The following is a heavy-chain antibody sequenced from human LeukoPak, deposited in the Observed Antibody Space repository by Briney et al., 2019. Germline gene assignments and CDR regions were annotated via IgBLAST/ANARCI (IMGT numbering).Heavy chain of an antibody. CDR3: ARRAVVSGSYSNDAFDI. Sequence: ASVMVPCKASGYTFTSYGITWVRQAPGQGLEWMGWISAYNGNTYYAQKLQGRVTMTTDTSTSTAYMEVRSLRSEDTAVYYCARRAVVSGSYSNDAFDIWGQGTMVTVSS. V-gene: IGHV1-18*01. D-gene: IGHD3-10*01. CDR1: GYTFTSYG. CDR2: ISAYNGNT. J-gene: IGHJ3*02.